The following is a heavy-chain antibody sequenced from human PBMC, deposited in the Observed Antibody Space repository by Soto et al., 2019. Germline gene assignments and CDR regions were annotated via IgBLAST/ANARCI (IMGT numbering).Heavy chain of an antibody. J-gene: IGHJ6*02. V-gene: IGHV3-30*18. Sequence: QVQLVESGGGVVQPGRSLRLSCAASGFTFSTYGMHWVRQAPGKGLEWVAAISFDGRNKYYADSVKGRFTISRDNSKHTLYLQMRSLSAEDTAVYYCAKDFGAATVSTMGMDLWGQGTTVTVSS. CDR3: AKDFGAATVSTMGMDL. CDR1: GFTFSTYG. CDR2: ISFDGRNK. D-gene: IGHD6-25*01.